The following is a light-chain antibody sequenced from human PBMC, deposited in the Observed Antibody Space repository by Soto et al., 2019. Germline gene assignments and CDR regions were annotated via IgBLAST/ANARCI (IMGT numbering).Light chain of an antibody. V-gene: IGKV1-39*01. Sequence: DIQMTQSPSSLSASVGDRVTITCRASQSISNYLNWYQQKPGKDPKLLIYAASSLQSGVPSRFSGSGSGTDFTLTISRLHPEEFATYYCQQSYSIPVTFGGGTKVEIK. CDR3: QQSYSIPVT. CDR1: QSISNY. J-gene: IGKJ4*01. CDR2: AAS.